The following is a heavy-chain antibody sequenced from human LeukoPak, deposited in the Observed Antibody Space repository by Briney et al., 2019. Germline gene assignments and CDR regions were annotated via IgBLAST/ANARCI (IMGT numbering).Heavy chain of an antibody. V-gene: IGHV1-18*04. CDR3: ARGSSEYFDY. Sequence: ASVKVSCKASGYTFTSYYMHWVRQAPGQGLEWMGWISAYNGNTNYAQKLQGRVTMTTETSTRTAYMELRSLRSDDTAVYYCARGSSEYFDYWGQGTLVTVSS. J-gene: IGHJ4*02. CDR1: GYTFTSYY. CDR2: ISAYNGNT.